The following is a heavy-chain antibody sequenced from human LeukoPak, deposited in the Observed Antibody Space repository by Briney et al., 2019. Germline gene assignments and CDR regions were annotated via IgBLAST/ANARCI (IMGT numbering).Heavy chain of an antibody. CDR2: IKQDGKEK. D-gene: IGHD2-2*01. Sequence: PGGSLRLSCAASGFTFGTYWMTWIRQAPGKGLEWVANIKQDGKEKYYADSVKGRFTISRDNAKNSLYLQMNSLRADDTAVYYWARIACRSADYWGQGTLVTVSS. CDR1: GFTFGTYW. V-gene: IGHV3-7*05. J-gene: IGHJ4*02. CDR3: ARIACRSADY.